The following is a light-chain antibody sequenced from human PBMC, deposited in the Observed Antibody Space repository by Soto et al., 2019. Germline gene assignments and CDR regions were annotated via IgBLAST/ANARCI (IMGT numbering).Light chain of an antibody. CDR3: MQGTHWPPYT. CDR2: KVS. V-gene: IGKV2-30*01. CDR1: HSLVYSDENSY. J-gene: IGKJ2*01. Sequence: DVVMTQSPVSLSVTLGQPASISCRSSHSLVYSDENSYLSWFQWRPGQSPRRLIYKVSNRDSGVPDRFSGSGSGSDFTLKISRVEAEDVGVYYCMQGTHWPPYTFGQGTKLEIK.